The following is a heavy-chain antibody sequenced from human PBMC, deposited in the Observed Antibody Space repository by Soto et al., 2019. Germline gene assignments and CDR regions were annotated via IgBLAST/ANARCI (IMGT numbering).Heavy chain of an antibody. J-gene: IGHJ4*02. D-gene: IGHD6-13*01. V-gene: IGHV3-33*01. CDR2: IWYDGSNK. Sequence: QVQLVESGGGVVQPGRSLSLSCAASGFTFSNYGMHWVRQAPGKGQEWVAVIWYDGSNKYYVDSVNGRFTISRDNSKNTLYVQMNSLRAEYTSVYYCAGGSSNLVDLAYWGPGTLVTVSA. CDR1: GFTFSNYG. CDR3: AGGSSNLVDLAY.